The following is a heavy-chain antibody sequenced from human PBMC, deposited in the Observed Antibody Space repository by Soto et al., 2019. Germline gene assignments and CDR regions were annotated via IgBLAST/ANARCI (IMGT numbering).Heavy chain of an antibody. V-gene: IGHV3-73*01. J-gene: IGHJ4*02. D-gene: IGHD5-12*01. CDR2: IRSKANSYAT. Sequence: PGGSLRLSCAASGFTFSGSAMHWVRQASGKGLEWVGRIRSKANSYATAYAASVKGRFTISRDDSKNTAYLQMNSLKTEDTAVYYCTSRDGYNPGADYWGQRTLVTVSS. CDR3: TSRDGYNPGADY. CDR1: GFTFSGSA.